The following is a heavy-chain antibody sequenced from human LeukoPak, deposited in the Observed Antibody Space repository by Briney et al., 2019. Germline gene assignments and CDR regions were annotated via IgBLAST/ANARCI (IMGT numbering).Heavy chain of an antibody. D-gene: IGHD2-2*01. J-gene: IGHJ5*02. Sequence: SETLSLTCGVSGYSISSGYYWGWIRQPPGKGLEWIGSIYYSGSTYYNPSLKSRVTISVDTSKNQFSLKLSSVTAADTAVYYCARLHIVVVPAATGGWFDPWGQGTLVTVSS. CDR3: ARLHIVVVPAATGGWFDP. V-gene: IGHV4-38-2*01. CDR2: IYYSGST. CDR1: GYSISSGYY.